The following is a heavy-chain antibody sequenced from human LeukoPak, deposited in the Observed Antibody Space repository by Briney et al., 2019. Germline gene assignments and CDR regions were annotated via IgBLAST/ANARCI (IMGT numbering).Heavy chain of an antibody. J-gene: IGHJ5*02. Sequence: SETLSLACTVSGGSISSYYWSWIRQPPGKGLEWIGYIYTSGSTNYNPSLKSRVTISVDTSKNQFSLKLSSVTAADTAVYYCARGRYCSSTSCSFDPWGQGTLVTVSS. V-gene: IGHV4-4*09. CDR3: ARGRYCSSTSCSFDP. CDR2: IYTSGST. CDR1: GGSISSYY. D-gene: IGHD2-2*01.